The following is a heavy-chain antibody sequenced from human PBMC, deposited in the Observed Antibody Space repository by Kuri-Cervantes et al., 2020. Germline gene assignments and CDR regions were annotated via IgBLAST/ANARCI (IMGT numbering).Heavy chain of an antibody. CDR2: IKQDGSEK. D-gene: IGHD6-13*01. CDR1: GFTFSSYW. Sequence: GESLKISCAASGFTFSSYWMSWVRQAPGKGLEWVANIKQDGSEKYYVDSVKGRFTISRDSAKNTLYLQMNSLRAEDTAVYYCAREVAAAGSDYWGQGTLVTVSS. V-gene: IGHV3-7*03. CDR3: AREVAAAGSDY. J-gene: IGHJ4*02.